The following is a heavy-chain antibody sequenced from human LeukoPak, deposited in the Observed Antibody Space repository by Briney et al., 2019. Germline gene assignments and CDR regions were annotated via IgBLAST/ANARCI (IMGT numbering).Heavy chain of an antibody. CDR1: GGTFSSYA. J-gene: IGHJ4*02. CDR2: IIPIFGTA. D-gene: IGHD5-12*01. Sequence: ASVKVSCKASGGTFSSYAISWVRQAPGQGLEGMGGIIPIFGTANYAQKFQGRVTITADESTSTAYMELSSLRSEDTAVYYCARVGGSIVATDYFDYWGQGTLVTVSS. CDR3: ARVGGSIVATDYFDY. V-gene: IGHV1-69*13.